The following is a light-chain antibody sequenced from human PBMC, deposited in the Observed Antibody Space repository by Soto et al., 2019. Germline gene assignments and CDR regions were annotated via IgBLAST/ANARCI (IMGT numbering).Light chain of an antibody. J-gene: IGKJ3*01. Sequence: EIVLTQSPGTLSLSPGERATLSCRASQSVSSSYLTWYQQKPGQAPRLLIYGASGRATCIPDRFSGSGSGTDFTLTISRLEPEDFAVYYCQQYGYSLFTFGPGTKVDIK. CDR2: GAS. CDR3: QQYGYSLFT. CDR1: QSVSSSY. V-gene: IGKV3-20*01.